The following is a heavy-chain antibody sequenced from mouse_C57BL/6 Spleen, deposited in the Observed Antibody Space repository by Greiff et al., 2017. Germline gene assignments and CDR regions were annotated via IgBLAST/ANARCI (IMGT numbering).Heavy chain of an antibody. Sequence: EVKLMESGGGLVKPGGSLKLSCAASGFTFSSYAMSWVRQTPEKRLEWVATISDGGSYTYYPDNVKGRFTISRDNAKNNLYLQMSHLKSEDTAMYYCARERGSITTDHYFDYWGQGTTLTVSS. D-gene: IGHD1-1*01. J-gene: IGHJ2*01. V-gene: IGHV5-4*01. CDR3: ARERGSITTDHYFDY. CDR1: GFTFSSYA. CDR2: ISDGGSYT.